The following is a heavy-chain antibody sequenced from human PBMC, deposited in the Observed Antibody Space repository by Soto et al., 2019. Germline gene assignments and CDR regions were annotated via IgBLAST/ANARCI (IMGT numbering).Heavy chain of an antibody. V-gene: IGHV1-69*13. Sequence: ASVKVSCKASGGTFSSYAISWVRQAPGQGLEWMGGIIPIFGTANYAQKFQGRVTITADESTSTAYMELSSLRSEDTAVYYCARGENSSSWFNWFGPWGQGTLVTVSS. D-gene: IGHD6-13*01. CDR2: IIPIFGTA. CDR1: GGTFSSYA. CDR3: ARGENSSSWFNWFGP. J-gene: IGHJ5*02.